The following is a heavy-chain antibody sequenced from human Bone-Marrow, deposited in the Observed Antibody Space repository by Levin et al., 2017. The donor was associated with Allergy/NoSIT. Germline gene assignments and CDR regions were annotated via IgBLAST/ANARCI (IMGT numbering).Heavy chain of an antibody. CDR3: AKNTVAANYYYGMDV. CDR2: ISWNSGSI. CDR1: GFTFDDYA. V-gene: IGHV3-9*01. Sequence: GGSLRLSCAASGFTFDDYAMHWVRQAPGKGLEWVSGISWNSGSIGYADSVKGRFTISRDNAKNSLYLQMNSLRAEDTALYYCAKNTVAANYYYGMDVWGQGTTVTVSS. J-gene: IGHJ6*02. D-gene: IGHD6-19*01.